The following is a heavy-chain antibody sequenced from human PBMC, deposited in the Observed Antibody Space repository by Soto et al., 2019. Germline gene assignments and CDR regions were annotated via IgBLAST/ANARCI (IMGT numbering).Heavy chain of an antibody. CDR1: GASISSTRYY. V-gene: IGHV4-39*01. CDR2: IYYSGYA. J-gene: IGHJ3*02. D-gene: IGHD4-17*01. CDR3: ARPTSTDLRDPFDI. Sequence: ETLSLTCTVSGASISSTRYYWGWIRQPPGQGLEWIGSIYYSGYAYYNPSLKSRVTISVDTSRDQFSLNLRSMTAADTAVYYCARPTSTDLRDPFDIWGQGIMVTVSS.